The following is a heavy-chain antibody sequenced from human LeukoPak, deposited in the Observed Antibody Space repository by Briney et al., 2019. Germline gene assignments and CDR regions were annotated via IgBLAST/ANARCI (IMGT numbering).Heavy chain of an antibody. CDR3: ARDYYDSSGAITFDY. D-gene: IGHD3-22*01. Sequence: ASVKVSCKASGYTFTSYAMHWVRQAPGQRLEWMGWINAGNGNTKYSQKFQGRVTITRDTSASTAYMELSSLRSEDTAAYYCARDYYDSSGAITFDYWGQGALVTVSS. J-gene: IGHJ4*02. CDR1: GYTFTSYA. V-gene: IGHV1-3*01. CDR2: INAGNGNT.